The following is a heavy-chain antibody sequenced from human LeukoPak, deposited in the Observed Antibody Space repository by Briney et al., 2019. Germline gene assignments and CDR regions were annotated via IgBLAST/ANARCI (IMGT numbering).Heavy chain of an antibody. J-gene: IGHJ5*02. Sequence: SDTLSLTCAVYGGSFSGYYWSWIRQPPGRGLEWIGEINHSGSTNYNPSLKSRVTISVDTSKQQFSLKLSSVTAADTAVYYCARGQSSGWYGDWFDPWGQGTLVTVSS. CDR3: ARGQSSGWYGDWFDP. D-gene: IGHD6-19*01. V-gene: IGHV4-34*01. CDR1: GGSFSGYY. CDR2: INHSGST.